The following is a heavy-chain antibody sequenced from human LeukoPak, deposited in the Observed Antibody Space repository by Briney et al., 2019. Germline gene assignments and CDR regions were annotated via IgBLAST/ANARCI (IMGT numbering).Heavy chain of an antibody. CDR1: GFPFSSYG. J-gene: IGHJ4*02. CDR3: ARDLSAAFDF. D-gene: IGHD6-19*01. Sequence: GGSLRLSCAASGFPFSSYGMHWVRQTPGKGLEWVARLVYDERSDYADSVKGRFSISRDNSKNTLFLDMSDLRVEDTAVYYCARDLSAAFDFWGQGVLVTVSS. V-gene: IGHV3-33*01. CDR2: LVYDERS.